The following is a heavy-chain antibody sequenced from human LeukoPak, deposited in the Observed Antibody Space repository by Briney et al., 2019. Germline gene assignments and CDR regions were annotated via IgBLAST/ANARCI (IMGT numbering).Heavy chain of an antibody. CDR1: GFTFSSYW. J-gene: IGHJ4*02. CDR2: INKDVTT. V-gene: IGHV3-74*01. Sequence: PGGSLRLSCVASGFTFSSYWMYWVRQAPGKGLVWVSRINKDVTTTYADSVKGRFTMSRDNAKNTLYLQMNSLRADDTAVYYCARGYTYGSIDYWGQGTLVTVSS. D-gene: IGHD5-18*01. CDR3: ARGYTYGSIDY.